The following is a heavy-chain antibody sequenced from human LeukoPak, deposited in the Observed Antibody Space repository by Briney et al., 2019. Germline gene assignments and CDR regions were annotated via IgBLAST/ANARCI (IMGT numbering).Heavy chain of an antibody. J-gene: IGHJ3*02. CDR2: FDPEDGET. V-gene: IGHV1-24*01. Sequence: PGASVKVSCKVSGYTLTELSMHWVRQAPGKGLEWMGGFDPEDGETIYAQKFQGRVTMTEDTSTDTAYMELSSLRSEDTAVYHCATYTLYDILTGYYNVLAFDIWGQGTMVTVSS. D-gene: IGHD3-9*01. CDR1: GYTLTELS. CDR3: ATYTLYDILTGYYNVLAFDI.